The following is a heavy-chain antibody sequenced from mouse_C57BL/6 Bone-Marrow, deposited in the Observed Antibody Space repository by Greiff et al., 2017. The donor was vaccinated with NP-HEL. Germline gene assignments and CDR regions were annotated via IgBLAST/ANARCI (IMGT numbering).Heavy chain of an antibody. CDR2: ISSGSSTI. J-gene: IGHJ2*01. CDR3: ARVYYGSSYPYYFDY. D-gene: IGHD1-1*01. CDR1: GFTFSDYG. Sequence: EVQLVESGGGLVKPGGSLKLSCAASGFTFSDYGMHWVRQAPEKGLEWVAYISSGSSTIYYADTVKGRFTISRDNAKNTLFLQMTSLRSEDTAMYYCARVYYGSSYPYYFDYWGQGTTLTVSS. V-gene: IGHV5-17*01.